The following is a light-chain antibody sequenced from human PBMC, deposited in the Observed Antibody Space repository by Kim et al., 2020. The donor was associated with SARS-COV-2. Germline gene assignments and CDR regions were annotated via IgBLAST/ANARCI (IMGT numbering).Light chain of an antibody. J-gene: IGKJ2*01. CDR3: QQNYNTPRT. CDR1: QSISDY. V-gene: IGKV1-39*01. CDR2: AAS. Sequence: SAAVADRVTITCRASQSISDYLNWYQQKPGKAPELLIHAASTLHSGVPSRFSGSGSGTDFSLTITSLQPEDFATYYCQQNYNTPRTFGQGTKLEI.